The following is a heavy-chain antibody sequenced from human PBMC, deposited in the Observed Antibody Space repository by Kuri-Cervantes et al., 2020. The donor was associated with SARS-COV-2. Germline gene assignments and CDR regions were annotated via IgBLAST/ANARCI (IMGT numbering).Heavy chain of an antibody. V-gene: IGHV3-30-3*01. CDR2: ISYDGSNK. Sequence: GGSLRLSCAASGFTFSSYAMHWVRQAPGKGLEWVAVISYDGSNKYYADSVKGRFTISRDNSKNTLYLQMNSLRAEDTAVYYCAREKIRLLGSFGYWGQGTLVTVSS. CDR1: GFTFSSYA. D-gene: IGHD7-27*01. CDR3: AREKIRLLGSFGY. J-gene: IGHJ4*02.